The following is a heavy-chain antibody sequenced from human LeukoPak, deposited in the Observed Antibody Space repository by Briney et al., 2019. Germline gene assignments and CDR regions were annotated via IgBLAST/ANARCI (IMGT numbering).Heavy chain of an antibody. Sequence: SETVSLTCAVYGGSFSGYYWSWIRQPPGKGLEWIGEINHSRSTNYNPSLKSLVTISVDTSKNQFSLKLSSVTAADTAVYYCARAGIVGAYFDYWGQGTLVTVSS. V-gene: IGHV4-34*01. CDR2: INHSRST. CDR3: ARAGIVGAYFDY. J-gene: IGHJ4*02. CDR1: GGSFSGYY. D-gene: IGHD1-26*01.